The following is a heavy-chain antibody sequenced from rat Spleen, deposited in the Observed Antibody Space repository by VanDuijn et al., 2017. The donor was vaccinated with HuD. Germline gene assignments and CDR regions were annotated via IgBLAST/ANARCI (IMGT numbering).Heavy chain of an antibody. Sequence: EVQLVESGGGLVQPGRSLKLSCVASGFTFNNYWMTWIRQAPGKGLEWVASITNAAGKVHYPDSVKGRFTISRNNAKSTLYLQVDSLRSEDTATYYCTRDGVRGFAYWGQGTLVTVSS. CDR1: GFTFNNYW. J-gene: IGHJ3*01. V-gene: IGHV5-31*01. CDR3: TRDGVRGFAY. CDR2: ITNAAGKV. D-gene: IGHD4-3*01.